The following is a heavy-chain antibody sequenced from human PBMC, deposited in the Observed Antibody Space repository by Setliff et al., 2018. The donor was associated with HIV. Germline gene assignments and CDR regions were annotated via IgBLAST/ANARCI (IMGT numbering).Heavy chain of an antibody. Sequence: SETLSLTCSVSGGSVSNGDYYWSWIRQAPGKGLEWTGYIYYSWNTYYNPSLKGRITISVDTYKSQFSLQLISVTAADTAVYYCAREHFDHWGQGTLVTVSS. V-gene: IGHV4-30-4*01. CDR1: GGSVSNGDYY. CDR3: AREHFDH. J-gene: IGHJ4*02. CDR2: IYYSWNT.